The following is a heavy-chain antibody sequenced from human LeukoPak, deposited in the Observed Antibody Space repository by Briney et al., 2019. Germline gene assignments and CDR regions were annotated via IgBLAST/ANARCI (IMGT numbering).Heavy chain of an antibody. V-gene: IGHV4-4*07. CDR1: GGSISSYY. Sequence: SETLSLTCTVSGGSISSYYWLWIRQPAGKGLEWIGRIYTSGSTNYNPSLKSRVTMSVDTSKNQFSLKLSSVTAAVTAVYYCARDRDSGFGEFNFDYWGQGTLVTVSS. D-gene: IGHD3-10*01. J-gene: IGHJ4*02. CDR3: ARDRDSGFGEFNFDY. CDR2: IYTSGST.